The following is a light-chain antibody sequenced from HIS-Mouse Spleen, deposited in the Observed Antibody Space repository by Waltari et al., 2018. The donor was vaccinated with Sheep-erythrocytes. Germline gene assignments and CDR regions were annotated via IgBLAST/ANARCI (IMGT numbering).Light chain of an antibody. CDR1: SSDVGGYNY. CDR3: QAWDSSTGVV. V-gene: IGLV2-11*01. J-gene: IGLJ2*01. Sequence: QSALTQPRSVSGSPGQSVTISCTGTSSDVGGYNYVSWYQQHPGKAPKLMIYDVSKRPAGVPDRFSGSKSGNTASLTISGLQAEDEADYYCQAWDSSTGVVFGGGTKLTVL. CDR2: DVS.